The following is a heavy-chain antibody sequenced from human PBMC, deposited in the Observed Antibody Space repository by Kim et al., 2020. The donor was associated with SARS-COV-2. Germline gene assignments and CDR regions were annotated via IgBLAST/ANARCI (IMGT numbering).Heavy chain of an antibody. CDR1: GFTFSSYS. J-gene: IGHJ4*02. D-gene: IGHD5-12*01. CDR2: ISSSSSTI. CDR3: ARDCVRGRGYSGYDGVGYYFDY. Sequence: GGPLRLSCAASGFTFSSYSMNWVRQAPGKGLEWVSYISSSSSTIYYADSVKGRFTISRDNAKNSLYLQMNSLRDEDTAVYYCARDCVRGRGYSGYDGVGYYFDYWGQGTLVTVSS. V-gene: IGHV3-48*02.